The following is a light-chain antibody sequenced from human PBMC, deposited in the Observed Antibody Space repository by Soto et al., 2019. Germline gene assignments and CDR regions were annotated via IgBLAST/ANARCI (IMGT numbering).Light chain of an antibody. CDR2: GAS. CDR3: QHFDSHVT. CDR1: QSVRSK. V-gene: IGKV3-15*01. J-gene: IGKJ5*01. Sequence: EVVMTQSPDTLSVSPGETVTLSCRASQSVRSKLAWYQQKPGQAPRLFIYGASTRATGIPARFSGSGSGTEFTLTISSMKSEDFAVDDCQHFDSHVTFGQGTRLEIK.